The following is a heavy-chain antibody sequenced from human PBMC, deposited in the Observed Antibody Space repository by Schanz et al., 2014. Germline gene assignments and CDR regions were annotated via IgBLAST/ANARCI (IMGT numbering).Heavy chain of an antibody. D-gene: IGHD3-9*01. V-gene: IGHV3-23*04. CDR2: LSGSGGST. CDR3: AKQIHYDILTVTRN. J-gene: IGHJ4*02. CDR1: GFTLSNSD. Sequence: EVQLVESGGGLVQPGGSLRLSCAASGFTLSNSDMHWVRQGTGKGLEWVSALSGSGGSTYYADSVKGRFTISRDKSKNTLYLQMNSLRAEDTAVYYCAKQIHYDILTVTRNWGQGTLVTVSS.